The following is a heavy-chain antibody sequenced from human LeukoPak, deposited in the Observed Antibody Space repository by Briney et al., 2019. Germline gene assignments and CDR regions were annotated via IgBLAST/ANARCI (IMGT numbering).Heavy chain of an antibody. D-gene: IGHD3-10*01. J-gene: IGHJ5*02. Sequence: ASVKVSCKASGGTFSSYAISWVRQAPGQGLEWMGGIIPIFGTANYAQKFQGRVTITRDTSASTAYMELSSLRSEDMAVYYCARGARFRSYGSGTYYTSLPFDPWGQGTLVTVSS. V-gene: IGHV1-69*05. CDR3: ARGARFRSYGSGTYYTSLPFDP. CDR1: GGTFSSYA. CDR2: IIPIFGTA.